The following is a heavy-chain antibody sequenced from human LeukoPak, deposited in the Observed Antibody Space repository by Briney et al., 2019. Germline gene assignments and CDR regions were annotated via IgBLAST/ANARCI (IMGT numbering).Heavy chain of an antibody. D-gene: IGHD6-13*01. J-gene: IGHJ4*02. V-gene: IGHV3-66*02. CDR3: ARAFQQLGYFDY. Sequence: GGSLRLSCAASGFTVSTNDMTWVRQAPGRGLEWVSAIYGGSSTHYADSVKGRFTISRDNSKNTLYLQMNSLRAEDTAVYYCARAFQQLGYFDYWGQGTLVTVSS. CDR1: GFTVSTND. CDR2: IYGGSST.